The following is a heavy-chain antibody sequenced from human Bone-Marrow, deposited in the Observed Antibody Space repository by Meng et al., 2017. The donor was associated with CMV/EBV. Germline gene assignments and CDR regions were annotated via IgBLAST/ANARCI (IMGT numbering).Heavy chain of an antibody. V-gene: IGHV3-9*01. J-gene: IGHJ3*02. CDR1: GFTFDDYA. CDR2: ITWNSGRL. CDR3: ARDTKMRVGDAFDI. Sequence: GESLKISCAVSGFTFDDYAMHWVRQAPGKGLEWVSGITWNSGRLVYADSVKGRFTISRDNAKNSLYLEMNSLRTGDTALYYCARDTKMRVGDAFDIWGQGTMVTVSS.